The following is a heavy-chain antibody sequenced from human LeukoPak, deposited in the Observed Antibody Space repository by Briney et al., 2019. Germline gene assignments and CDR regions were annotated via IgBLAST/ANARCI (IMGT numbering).Heavy chain of an antibody. V-gene: IGHV4-34*01. CDR2: ISHSGIT. Sequence: SGTLSLTCAVSSGSLSVYSWGWIRQPPRKGLEWVGEISHSGITNYNASLKSRVTISLNKSEIQFSLMLSSVTAADTAVYYCTRQSGTVTPIDYWGQGTLVTVSS. CDR1: SGSLSVYS. D-gene: IGHD4-17*01. CDR3: TRQSGTVTPIDY. J-gene: IGHJ4*02.